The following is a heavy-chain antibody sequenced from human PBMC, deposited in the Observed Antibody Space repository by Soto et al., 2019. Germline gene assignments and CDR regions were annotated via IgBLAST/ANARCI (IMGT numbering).Heavy chain of an antibody. Sequence: VSSNYMSWVRQAPGKGLEWVSVIYSGGSAYYADSVKGRFTISRDNSKNKLYLQMNSLRAEDTAVYYCARHGYSYGGGYFDYWGQGTLVTVSS. CDR2: IYSGGSA. J-gene: IGHJ4*02. CDR1: VSSNY. V-gene: IGHV3-66*04. CDR3: ARHGYSYGGGYFDY. D-gene: IGHD5-18*01.